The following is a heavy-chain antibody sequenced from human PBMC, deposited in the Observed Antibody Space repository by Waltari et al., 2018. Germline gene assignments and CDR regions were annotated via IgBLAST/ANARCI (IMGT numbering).Heavy chain of an antibody. V-gene: IGHV3-53*01. Sequence: EVQLVESGGGLIQPGESLRLSCAASGFTVSSSYMSWVRQAPGKGLEWVAVIYRGGTTYYGDAVKGRFTIFRDISKNTLYLQMTSLRAEDTAVYYCAKEPTTVVMGWFDPWGQGTLVTVSS. J-gene: IGHJ5*02. CDR3: AKEPTTVVMGWFDP. CDR2: IYRGGTT. CDR1: GFTVSSSY. D-gene: IGHD4-17*01.